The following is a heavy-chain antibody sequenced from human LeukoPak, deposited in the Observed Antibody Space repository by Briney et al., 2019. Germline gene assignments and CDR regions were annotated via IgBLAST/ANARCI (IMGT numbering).Heavy chain of an antibody. V-gene: IGHV4-38-2*02. CDR2: IYHSGST. Sequence: SETLTLTCTVSGYSISSGYYWGWIRQPPGKGLEWIGSIYHSGSTYYNPSLKSRVTISVDTSKNQFSLKLSSVTAADTAVYYCARLSCSSTSCRSSHYYYYYMDVWGKGTTVTISS. CDR1: GYSISSGYY. D-gene: IGHD2-2*01. J-gene: IGHJ6*03. CDR3: ARLSCSSTSCRSSHYYYYYMDV.